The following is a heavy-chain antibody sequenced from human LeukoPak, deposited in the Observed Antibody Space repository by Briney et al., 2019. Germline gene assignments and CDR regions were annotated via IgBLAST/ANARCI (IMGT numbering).Heavy chain of an antibody. CDR2: ISYNGSNK. J-gene: IGHJ4*02. V-gene: IGHV3-30-3*01. CDR1: GFTFSSYA. D-gene: IGHD3-22*01. CDR3: ARGRGRSYYYDSSGPDY. Sequence: GRSLRLSCAASGFTFSSYAMHWVRQAPGKGLEWVAVISYNGSNKYYADSVKGRFTISRDNSKNTLYLQMNSLRAEDMAVYYCARGRGRSYYYDSSGPDYWGQGTLVTVSS.